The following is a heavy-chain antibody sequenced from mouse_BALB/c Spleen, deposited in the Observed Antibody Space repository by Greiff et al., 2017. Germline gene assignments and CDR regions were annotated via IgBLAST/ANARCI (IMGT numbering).Heavy chain of an antibody. J-gene: IGHJ1*01. Sequence: VQGVESGPELVKPGASVRISCKASGYTFTSYYIHWVKQRPGQGLEWIGWIYPGNVNTKYNEKFQGKATLTADKSSSTAYMQLSSLTSEDAAVYVCERGGGSSYEWYFDVWGAGTTVTVSS. D-gene: IGHD1-1*01. CDR3: ERGGGSSYEWYFDV. CDR1: GYTFTSYY. V-gene: IGHV1S56*01. CDR2: IYPGNVNT.